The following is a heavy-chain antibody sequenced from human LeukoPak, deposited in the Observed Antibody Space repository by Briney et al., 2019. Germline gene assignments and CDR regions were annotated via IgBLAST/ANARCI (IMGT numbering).Heavy chain of an antibody. D-gene: IGHD2-21*01. J-gene: IGHJ4*02. CDR2: ISDSGNT. V-gene: IGHV3-23*01. CDR1: GFPFTTYA. CDR3: AKAPVTTCRGAYCYPFDY. Sequence: GGSLRLSCAASGFPFTTYAMSWVRQAPGKGLEWVSAISDSGNTYHADSVKGRFTISRDSSKNTLFLQMNRLRPEDAAVYYCAKAPVTTCRGAYCYPFDYWGQGTLVTVSS.